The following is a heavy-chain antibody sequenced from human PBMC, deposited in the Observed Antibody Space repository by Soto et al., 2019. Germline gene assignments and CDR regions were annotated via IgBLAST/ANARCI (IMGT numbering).Heavy chain of an antibody. CDR2: IMPVFGRP. D-gene: IGHD3-22*01. Sequence: SVKVSCKASGGTFSKNTISWVRQAPGQGLEWMGGIMPVFGRPNYAQKFQGRVTITADEYTRTAYMELSRLKSDDTAVYYCARQFDYDTSGYYYAYWGQGTQVAVSS. V-gene: IGHV1-69*13. CDR1: GGTFSKNT. CDR3: ARQFDYDTSGYYYAY. J-gene: IGHJ4*02.